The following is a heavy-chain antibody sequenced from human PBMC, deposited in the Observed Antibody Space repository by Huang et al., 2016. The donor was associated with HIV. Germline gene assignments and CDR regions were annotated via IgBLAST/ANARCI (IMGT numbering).Heavy chain of an antibody. CDR2: ISAYDGKS. CDR3: AREYYHILTGYHPVFDY. D-gene: IGHD3-9*01. CDR1: GYTFTNHG. V-gene: IGHV1-18*04. J-gene: IGHJ4*02. Sequence: QVQLVQSGTEVKKPGASVKVSCKASGYTFTNHGISWGRQAPGQGLEWMGMISAYDGKSDYAQNLQGRVTMSTDTSTNTAYMELRSLRSDDTAVYFCAREYYHILTGYHPVFDYWGQGTLVTVSS.